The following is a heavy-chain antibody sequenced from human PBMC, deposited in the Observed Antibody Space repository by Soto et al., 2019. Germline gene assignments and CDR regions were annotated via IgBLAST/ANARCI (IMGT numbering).Heavy chain of an antibody. Sequence: ASETLSLTCTVSGGSISSYYWSWIRQPPGKGLEWIGYIYYSGSTNYNPSLKSRVTISVDTSKNQFSLKLSSVTAADTAVYYCARDGITMVRGVIMAGYLHRDYYYMDVWGKGTTVTVSS. CDR2: IYYSGST. CDR1: GGSISSYY. D-gene: IGHD3-10*01. J-gene: IGHJ6*03. V-gene: IGHV4-59*01. CDR3: ARDGITMVRGVIMAGYLHRDYYYMDV.